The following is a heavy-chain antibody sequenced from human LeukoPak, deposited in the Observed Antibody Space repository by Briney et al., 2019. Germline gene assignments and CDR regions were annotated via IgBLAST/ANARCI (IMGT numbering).Heavy chain of an antibody. D-gene: IGHD5-12*01. J-gene: IGHJ4*02. CDR2: IYSGGST. Sequence: HPGGSLRLSCAASGFTVSSNYMSWVRQAPGKGLEWVSVIYSGGSTYYADSVKGRFTISRDNSKNTLYLQMNSLGAEDTAVYYCARDPLLSRGYSGYRASDYWGQGTLVTVSS. CDR1: GFTVSSNY. CDR3: ARDPLLSRGYSGYRASDY. V-gene: IGHV3-53*01.